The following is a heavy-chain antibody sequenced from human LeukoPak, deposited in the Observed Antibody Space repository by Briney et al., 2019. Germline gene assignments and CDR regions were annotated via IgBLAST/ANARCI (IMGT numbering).Heavy chain of an antibody. V-gene: IGHV1-46*01. Sequence: ASVKVSCKASGYTFTSYYMHWVRQAPGQGLEWMGIINPSGGSTSYAQKFQGRVTMTRDMSTSTVYMELSSLRSEDTAVYYCARMVPSSERESIAVAGSLDYWGQGTLVTVSS. CDR2: INPSGGST. D-gene: IGHD6-19*01. J-gene: IGHJ4*02. CDR3: ARMVPSSERESIAVAGSLDY. CDR1: GYTFTSYY.